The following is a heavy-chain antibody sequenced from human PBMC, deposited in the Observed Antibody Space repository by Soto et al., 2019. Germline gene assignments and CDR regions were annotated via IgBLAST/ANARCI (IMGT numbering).Heavy chain of an antibody. CDR1: GNTFTGYY. J-gene: IGHJ4*02. CDR3: ARDLGGSRDS. CDR2: INPNNDGT. V-gene: IGHV1-2*02. D-gene: IGHD1-26*01. Sequence: QVHLVQSGAEVKKPGASVKVSCKASGNTFTGYYIHWVRQAPGQGLEWMGWINPNNDGTTYGEKFQGRVTMTRDTSTSTAYMELSRLRSYDTAVYYCARDLGGSRDSWGQGPLVTVSS.